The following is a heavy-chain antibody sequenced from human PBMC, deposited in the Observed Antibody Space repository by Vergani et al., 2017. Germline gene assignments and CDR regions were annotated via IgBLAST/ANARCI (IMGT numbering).Heavy chain of an antibody. V-gene: IGHV3-30*03. J-gene: IGHJ6*03. Sequence: QVQLVESGGGVVQPGRSLRLSCAASGFTFSSYGIHWVRQAPGKGLEWVAVISYDGTNKYYEDSVKGRFTISRDNSKNTLYLQMNSLRAEDTAVYYCARRDSSSWYYYYYYMDVWGKGTTVTVSS. D-gene: IGHD6-13*01. CDR1: GFTFSSYG. CDR3: ARRDSSSWYYYYYYMDV. CDR2: ISYDGTNK.